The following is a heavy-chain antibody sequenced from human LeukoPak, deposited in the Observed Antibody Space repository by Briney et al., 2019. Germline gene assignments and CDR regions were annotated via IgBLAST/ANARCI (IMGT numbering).Heavy chain of an antibody. CDR2: ITGDCKYI. V-gene: IGHV3-21*01. Sequence: GGSLRLSCAASGFTFSSYWMSWVRQAPGKGLEWVSSITGDCKYITYADSVKGRFTISRGNAKNSLYLQVASLRGDDTATYYCAREGNDYYYDQWGQGTLVTVSP. CDR3: AREGNDYYYDQ. D-gene: IGHD3-16*01. J-gene: IGHJ4*02. CDR1: GFTFSSYW.